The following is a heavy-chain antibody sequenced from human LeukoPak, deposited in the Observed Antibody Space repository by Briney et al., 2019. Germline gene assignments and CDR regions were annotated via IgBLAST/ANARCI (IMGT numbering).Heavy chain of an antibody. J-gene: IGHJ1*01. Sequence: PGGSLRLSCAASGFTFSSSPMSWLRQAPGKGLEWVSYISSSGNSIYYADSVKGRFTISRDNAKNSLYLQMNSLRAEDMAVYYCARGRFGSCWGQGTLVTVSS. CDR1: GFTFSSSP. D-gene: IGHD6-13*01. CDR2: ISSSGNSI. V-gene: IGHV3-48*04. CDR3: ARGRFGSC.